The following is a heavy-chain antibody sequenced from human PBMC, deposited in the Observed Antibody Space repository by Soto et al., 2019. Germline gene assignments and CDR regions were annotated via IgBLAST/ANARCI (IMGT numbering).Heavy chain of an antibody. V-gene: IGHV1-2*02. D-gene: IGHD3-16*01. Sequence: ASVKVSCKTSGYTFRAYYVHWARLAPGRGFQWLGWINPSNEITAFSQFFQGRVTMTRDTSTNTVHMELNSLTSDDTAVYYCMSGGWGDSPSDYRGRG. CDR2: INPSNEIT. CDR3: MSGGWGDSPSDY. J-gene: IGHJ4*02. CDR1: GYTFRAYY.